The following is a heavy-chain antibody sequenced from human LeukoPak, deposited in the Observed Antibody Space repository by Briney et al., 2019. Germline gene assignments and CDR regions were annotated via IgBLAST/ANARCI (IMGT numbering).Heavy chain of an antibody. D-gene: IGHD2-2*01. J-gene: IGHJ6*03. V-gene: IGHV4-4*07. CDR1: GGCICSDY. Sequence: SETLSLTCTVSGGCICSDYWSWIRPPAGKGLEWIGRIYTSGCTNYNPSLKSRVTISVDKSKNQFSLKLSSVTAPHTAVYNCARYIVVVPAVLYSYYYYMGVWGKGTTVTVSS. CDR3: ARYIVVVPAVLYSYYYYMGV. CDR2: IYTSGCT.